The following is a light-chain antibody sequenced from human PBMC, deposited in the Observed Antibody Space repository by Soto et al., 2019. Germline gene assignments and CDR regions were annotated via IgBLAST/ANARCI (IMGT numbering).Light chain of an antibody. J-gene: IGKJ2*01. Sequence: EIVLTQSPGTLSLSPGERATLSCRASQSVSSSYLAWYQQKPGLAPRLLIYGASSRATGSPDRFSGSGSGTDFTLTISSLEPEDFAVYYCQQYGSSLYSFGQGTKLVIK. CDR3: QQYGSSLYS. CDR2: GAS. V-gene: IGKV3-20*01. CDR1: QSVSSSY.